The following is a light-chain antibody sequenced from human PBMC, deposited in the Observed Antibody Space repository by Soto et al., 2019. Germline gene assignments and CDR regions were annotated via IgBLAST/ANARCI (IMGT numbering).Light chain of an antibody. J-gene: IGKJ1*01. CDR1: QSVSSN. V-gene: IGKV3-15*01. CDR2: GAS. CDR3: QQYNSWTL. Sequence: EIVMTQSPATLSVSPGERATLSCRASQSVSSNLAWYQQKPGQAPRLLIYGASTRATGIPARFSGSGSGTEFTLTISSLQSEDFAVYYCQQYNSWTLFGHGTKVDIK.